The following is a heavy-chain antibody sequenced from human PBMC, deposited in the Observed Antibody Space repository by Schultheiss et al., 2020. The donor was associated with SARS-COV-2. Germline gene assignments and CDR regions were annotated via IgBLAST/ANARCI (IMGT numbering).Heavy chain of an antibody. CDR2: IYHSGST. D-gene: IGHD6-13*01. V-gene: IGHV4-4*02. CDR3: ARGTRIAAAGTLDY. Sequence: GSLRLSCAVSGGSISSSNWWSWVRQPPGKGLEWIGEIYHSGSTNYNPSLKSRVTISVDKSKNQFSLKLSSVTAADTAVYYCARGTRIAAAGTLDYWGQGTLVTVSS. CDR1: GGSISSSNW. J-gene: IGHJ4*02.